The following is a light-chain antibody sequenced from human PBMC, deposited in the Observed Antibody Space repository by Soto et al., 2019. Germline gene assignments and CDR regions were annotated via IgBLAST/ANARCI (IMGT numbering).Light chain of an antibody. V-gene: IGKV3-20*01. CDR3: QQYGNPPPNA. CDR1: QSISSRS. J-gene: IGKJ2*01. Sequence: EIVLTQSPGTLSLSPGERATLSCRASQSISSRSLAWYQQKPGQAPRVLIYGASSRATGIPARFSGSGSGTDVTLTISRLEPEAFVVYFCQQYGNPPPNAFGHETKVE. CDR2: GAS.